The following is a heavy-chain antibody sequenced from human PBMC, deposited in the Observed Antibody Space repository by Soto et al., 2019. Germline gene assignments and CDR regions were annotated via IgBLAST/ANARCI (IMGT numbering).Heavy chain of an antibody. J-gene: IGHJ6*02. CDR2: ISAYNGNT. Sequence: GASVKVSCKASGYTFTSYGISWVRQAPGQGLEWMGWISAYNGNTNYAQKLQGRVTMTTDTSTSTAYMELRSLRSDDTAVYYCARERGLYDILTGYPKGYYYGMDVWGQGTTVTVSS. CDR3: ARERGLYDILTGYPKGYYYGMDV. V-gene: IGHV1-18*01. CDR1: GYTFTSYG. D-gene: IGHD3-9*01.